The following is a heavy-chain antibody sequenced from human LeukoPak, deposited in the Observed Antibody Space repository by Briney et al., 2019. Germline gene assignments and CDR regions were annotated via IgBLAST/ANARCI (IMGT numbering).Heavy chain of an antibody. CDR2: ISGSGGST. CDR1: GFTFSSYA. CDR3: GKGRVAMVTFVAD. Sequence: GGSLRLSCAASGFTFSSYAMSWVRQAPGKGLEWVSGISGSGGSTYYADSVKGRFTISRDNSKNTVYLQVNSLRAEDTAVYYCGKGRVAMVTFVADWRQGTLVTVSS. V-gene: IGHV3-23*01. J-gene: IGHJ4*02. D-gene: IGHD5-18*01.